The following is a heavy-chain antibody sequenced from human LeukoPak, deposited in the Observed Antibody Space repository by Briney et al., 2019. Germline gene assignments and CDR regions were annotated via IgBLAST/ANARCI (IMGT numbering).Heavy chain of an antibody. CDR2: ISSSSSTI. V-gene: IGHV3-48*01. Sequence: GGSLRLSCAAPGFTFSSYSMNWVRQAPGKGLEWVSYISSSSSTIYYADSVKGRFTISRDNAKNSLYLQMNSLRAEDTAVYYCAKEPKGGWLQSDFDYWGQGTLVTVSS. CDR1: GFTFSSYS. CDR3: AKEPKGGWLQSDFDY. D-gene: IGHD5-24*01. J-gene: IGHJ4*02.